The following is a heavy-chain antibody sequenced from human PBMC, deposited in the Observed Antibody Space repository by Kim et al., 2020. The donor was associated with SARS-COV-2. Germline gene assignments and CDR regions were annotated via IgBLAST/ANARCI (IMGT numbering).Heavy chain of an antibody. V-gene: IGHV3-23*01. J-gene: IGHJ4*02. CDR3: AKDPQISQN. CDR1: GFTFSNYA. CDR2: ISGSGDAT. D-gene: IGHD3-3*01. Sequence: GSLRLSCAASGFTFSNYAMTWVRQAPGQGLNWVAAISGSGDATYYADSVKGRFTVSRDNSKNMLYLQLNSLRGEDTAVYYCAKDPQISQNWGQGTLVTV.